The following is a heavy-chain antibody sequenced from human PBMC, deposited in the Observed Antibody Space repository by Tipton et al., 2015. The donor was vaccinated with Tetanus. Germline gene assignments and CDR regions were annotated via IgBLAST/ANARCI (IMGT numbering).Heavy chain of an antibody. Sequence: TLSLTCAVNGGAFSGYYWTWIRQSPGKGLEWIGEINHSGTSNHNPSLKSRVTTSVDTSKNHFFLQLSSVTAADTAVYYCARGRLTYYYGSGSRGWFDLWGQGTPVTVSS. CDR3: ARGRLTYYYGSGSRGWFDL. D-gene: IGHD3-10*01. V-gene: IGHV4-34*01. CDR1: GGAFSGYY. CDR2: INHSGTS. J-gene: IGHJ5*02.